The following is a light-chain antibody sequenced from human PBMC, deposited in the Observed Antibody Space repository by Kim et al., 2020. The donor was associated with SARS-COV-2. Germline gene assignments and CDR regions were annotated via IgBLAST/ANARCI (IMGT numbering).Light chain of an antibody. V-gene: IGLV3-21*04. Sequence: SYELTQPPSVSVAPGKTARITCGGNNIGSKSVQWYQQKPGQDPVLVIYYDCDRPSGIPERFSGSNFGNTATLTISRVEAGDEADYYCQVWDSSSDHRRVFCGGAQLTDL. J-gene: IGLJ3*02. CDR1: NIGSKS. CDR3: QVWDSSSDHRRV. CDR2: YDC.